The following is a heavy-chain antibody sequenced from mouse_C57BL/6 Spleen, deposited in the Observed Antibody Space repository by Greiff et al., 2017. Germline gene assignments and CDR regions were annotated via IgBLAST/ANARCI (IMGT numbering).Heavy chain of an antibody. V-gene: IGHV1-82*01. Sequence: QFQLQQSGPELVKPGASVKISCKASGYAFCSSWMDWVKQRPGKGLGWIGRIIPGDGDTNYNGKFKAKATLTADKSSSTAYMRRSSLTSEDSAVYCSALTGAGDYWGQGTTLTVSS. CDR3: ALTGAGDY. CDR1: GYAFCSSW. J-gene: IGHJ2*01. D-gene: IGHD4-1*01. CDR2: IIPGDGDT.